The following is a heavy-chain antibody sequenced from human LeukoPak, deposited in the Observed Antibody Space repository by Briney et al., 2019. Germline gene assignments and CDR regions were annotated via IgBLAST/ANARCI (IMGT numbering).Heavy chain of an antibody. CDR1: GFTFSSYW. D-gene: IGHD3-3*01. CDR2: IKQDGSEK. CDR3: ARAASAKDPYYFDY. J-gene: IGHJ4*02. V-gene: IGHV3-7*01. Sequence: GGSLRLSCAASGFTFSSYWMSWVRQAPGKGLEWVANIKQDGSEKYYVDSVKGRFTISRDNAKNSLYLQMNSLRAEDTAVYYCARAASAKDPYYFDYWGQGTLVSVSS.